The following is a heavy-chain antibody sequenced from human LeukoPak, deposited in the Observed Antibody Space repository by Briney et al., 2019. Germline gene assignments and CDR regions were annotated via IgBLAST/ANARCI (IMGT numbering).Heavy chain of an antibody. D-gene: IGHD3-10*01. V-gene: IGHV3-30-3*01. CDR3: ARGYYGSGSYYPVIFDY. Sequence: GGSLRLSCAASGFTFSSYAMSWVRQAPGKGLEWVAVISYDGSNKYYADSVKGRFTISRDNSKNTLYLQMNSLRAEDTAVYYCARGYYGSGSYYPVIFDYWGQGTLVTVSS. CDR2: ISYDGSNK. CDR1: GFTFSSYA. J-gene: IGHJ4*02.